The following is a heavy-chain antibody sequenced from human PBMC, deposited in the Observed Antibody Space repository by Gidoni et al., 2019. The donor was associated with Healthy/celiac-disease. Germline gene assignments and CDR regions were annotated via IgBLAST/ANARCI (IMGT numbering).Heavy chain of an antibody. CDR3: RVVPAANYYMDV. D-gene: IGHD2-2*01. V-gene: IGHV3-64D*06. J-gene: IGHJ6*03. CDR1: GFTLSSYA. CDR2: ISSNGGST. Sequence: EVQLVESGGGLVQPGGSLRLSCSAAGFTLSSYAMHWVRQAPGKGLEYVSAISSNGGSTYYADSVKGRFTISRDNSKNTLYLQMSSLRAEDTAVYYCRVVPAANYYMDVWGKGTTVTVSS.